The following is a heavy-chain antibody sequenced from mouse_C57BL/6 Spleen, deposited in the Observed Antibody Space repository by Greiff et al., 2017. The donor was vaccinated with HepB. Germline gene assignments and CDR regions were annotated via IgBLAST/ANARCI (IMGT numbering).Heavy chain of an antibody. CDR2: IYPSSGNT. CDR1: GYTFTSYG. V-gene: IGHV1-81*01. CDR3: AREDGNREGYAMDY. D-gene: IGHD2-1*01. J-gene: IGHJ4*01. Sequence: VKLVESGAELARPGASVKLSCKASGYTFTSYGISWVKQRTGQGLEWIGEIYPSSGNTYYNEKFKGKATLTADKSSSTAYMELRSLTSEDSAVYFCAREDGNREGYAMDYWGQGTSVTVSS.